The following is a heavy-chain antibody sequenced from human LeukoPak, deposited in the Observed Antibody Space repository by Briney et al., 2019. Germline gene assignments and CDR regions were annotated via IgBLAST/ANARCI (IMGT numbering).Heavy chain of an antibody. V-gene: IGHV3-23*01. CDR3: AKAIAGRGAVDGFDI. Sequence: GGSLRLSCAASGFTFNIYAMRWVRQAPGKGRECVSALSGSGGSTYYADSVKGRFTISRDNSKNTLYLEMNSLRAEDTAVYYCAKAIAGRGAVDGFDIWGQGTMVTVSS. CDR1: GFTFNIYA. D-gene: IGHD4/OR15-4a*01. J-gene: IGHJ3*02. CDR2: LSGSGGST.